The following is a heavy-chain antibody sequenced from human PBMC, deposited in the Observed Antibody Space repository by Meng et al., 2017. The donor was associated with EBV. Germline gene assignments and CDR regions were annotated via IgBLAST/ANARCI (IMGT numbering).Heavy chain of an antibody. CDR2: IIPIFETA. CDR3: AGTVLRSGTFYSLDS. CDR1: GGTFNNYA. Sequence: QGQLGQSGAGVTRPGSPVKISCKASGGTFNNYAFSWVRQAPGQGLEWMGAIIPIFETADYAQIFQGRVTITADESTSTTYMELSSLGSADTAMYYCAGTVLRSGTFYSLDSWGQGSLVNVAS. V-gene: IGHV1-69*01. D-gene: IGHD3-10*01. J-gene: IGHJ4*02.